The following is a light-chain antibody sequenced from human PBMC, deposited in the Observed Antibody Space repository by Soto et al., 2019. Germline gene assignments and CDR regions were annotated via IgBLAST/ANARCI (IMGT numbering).Light chain of an antibody. Sequence: EVIVTQSPATLSVSPGERATLSCRASQNVTSRFAWYQQKPGQPPRLLIYGASTRATGIPARFSGSGSGTEFTLTISSLQSEDFAVYYCHQRQSWPRTFGQGTKVDI. V-gene: IGKV3-15*01. CDR3: HQRQSWPRT. CDR2: GAS. CDR1: QNVTSR. J-gene: IGKJ1*01.